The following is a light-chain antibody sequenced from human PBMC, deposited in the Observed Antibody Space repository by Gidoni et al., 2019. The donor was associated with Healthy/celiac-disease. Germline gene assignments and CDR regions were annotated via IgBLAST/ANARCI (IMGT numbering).Light chain of an antibody. CDR2: QYS. Sequence: SYELTQPPSVSVYPGQTASITCSGDKVGDKYACWYQQKPGQSPVLVIYQYSKRPSGIPERFSGSNSGNTATLTISGTQAMDEADYYCQAWDSSTYVVFGGGTKLTVL. J-gene: IGLJ2*01. CDR1: KVGDKY. CDR3: QAWDSSTYVV. V-gene: IGLV3-1*01.